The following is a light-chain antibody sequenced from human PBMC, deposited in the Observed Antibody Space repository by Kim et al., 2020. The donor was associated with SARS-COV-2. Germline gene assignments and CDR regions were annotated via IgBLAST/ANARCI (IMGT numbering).Light chain of an antibody. CDR2: DTN. Sequence: PGGTVTFCCGHSTGTVTSRQFPFLFQQEPGQAPTTHIYDTNNKPTRAPARCSSSLLWGKAALTLSGAQPEDEADYDCLLDYNTIRVFGGGTQLTVL. J-gene: IGLJ2*01. CDR3: LLDYNTIRV. V-gene: IGLV7-46*01. CDR1: TGTVTSRQF.